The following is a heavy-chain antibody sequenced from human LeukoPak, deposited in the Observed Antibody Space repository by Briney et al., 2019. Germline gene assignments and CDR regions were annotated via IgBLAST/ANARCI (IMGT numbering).Heavy chain of an antibody. CDR3: ARDRGKMATKIGYSSYFDY. J-gene: IGHJ4*02. CDR2: VDTGSIYI. V-gene: IGHV3-21*01. Sequence: PGGSLRLSCAASGFTFRSYSMSWVRQAPGKGLEWVSSVDTGSIYIYYADSVKGRFTISRDNAKNSLYLQMNSLRAEDTAVYYCARDRGKMATKIGYSSYFDYWGQGTLVTVSS. CDR1: GFTFRSYS. D-gene: IGHD5-24*01.